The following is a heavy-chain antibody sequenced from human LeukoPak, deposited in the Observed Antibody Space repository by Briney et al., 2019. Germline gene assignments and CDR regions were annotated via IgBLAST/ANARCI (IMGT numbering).Heavy chain of an antibody. CDR2: ITPILGIA. D-gene: IGHD1-1*01. Sequence: GASVKVSCKASGYTFTSYGISWVRQAPGQGLEWMGRITPILGIANYAQKFQGRVTNTADKSTSTAYMELSSLRSEDTAVYYCARTYNWNDVPYYYYGMDVWGQGTTVTVSS. J-gene: IGHJ6*02. V-gene: IGHV1-69*04. CDR3: ARTYNWNDVPYYYYGMDV. CDR1: GYTFTSYG.